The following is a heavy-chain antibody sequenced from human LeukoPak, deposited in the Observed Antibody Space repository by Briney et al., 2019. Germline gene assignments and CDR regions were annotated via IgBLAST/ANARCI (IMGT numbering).Heavy chain of an antibody. D-gene: IGHD2-15*01. CDR3: AIKSVAATPRDIVYQYSYMDV. CDR2: ISSNTGNQ. CDR1: GYTYTSYA. Sequence: ASVKVSCKSCGYTYTSYAMNGVRQAPAQGREGMGWISSNTGNQTYAQGCTGRFVFPLDNSVSRAYLQIGRLKAEDNAVYYWAIKSVAATPRDIVYQYSYMDVWGKGTTVTVSS. J-gene: IGHJ6*03. V-gene: IGHV7-4-1*01.